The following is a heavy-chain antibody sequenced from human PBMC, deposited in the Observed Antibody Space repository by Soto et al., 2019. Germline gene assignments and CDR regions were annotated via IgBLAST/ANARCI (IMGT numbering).Heavy chain of an antibody. D-gene: IGHD3-3*01. Sequence: GGSLRLSCAASGFTFSSYAMSWVRQAPGKGLEWVSAISGSGGGTYYADSVKGRFTISRDNSKNTLYLQMNSLRAEDTAVYYCAKADGAYYDFWSGPPYWGQGTLVTVSS. J-gene: IGHJ4*02. CDR2: ISGSGGGT. CDR3: AKADGAYYDFWSGPPY. CDR1: GFTFSSYA. V-gene: IGHV3-23*01.